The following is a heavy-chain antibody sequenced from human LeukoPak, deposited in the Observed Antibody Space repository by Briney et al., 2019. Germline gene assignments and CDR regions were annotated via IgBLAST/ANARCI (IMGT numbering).Heavy chain of an antibody. V-gene: IGHV4-61*01. CDR1: GGSVSSGSYY. CDR2: IYYSGST. J-gene: IGHJ3*02. D-gene: IGHD1-26*01. Sequence: PSETLSLTCTVSGGSVSSGSYYWSWIRQPPGKGLEWIGYIYYSGSTNYNPSLKSRVTISVDTSKNQLSLKLSSVTAADTAVYYCARVGATYDAFDIWGQGTMVTVSS. CDR3: ARVGATYDAFDI.